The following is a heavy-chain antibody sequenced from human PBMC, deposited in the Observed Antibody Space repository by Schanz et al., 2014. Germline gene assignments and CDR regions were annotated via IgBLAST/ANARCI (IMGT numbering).Heavy chain of an antibody. J-gene: IGHJ3*02. V-gene: IGHV3-11*01. CDR3: ARENLNWEAFDI. CDR1: GFIFNDYY. Sequence: QAQLVESGGCVVQPGGSLRLSCAASGFIFNDYYMNWIRQAPGKGLEWLSYISRDGTTSYYADSVKGRFTISRDNAKNSLYLEMTSLRGEDTAVYYCARENLNWEAFDIWGQGTVVTVSS. CDR2: ISRDGTTS. D-gene: IGHD7-27*01.